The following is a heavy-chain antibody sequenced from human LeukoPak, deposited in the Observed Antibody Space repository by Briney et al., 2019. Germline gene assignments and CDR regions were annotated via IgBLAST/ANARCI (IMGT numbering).Heavy chain of an antibody. V-gene: IGHV4-34*01. J-gene: IGHJ6*02. D-gene: IGHD3-22*01. CDR1: GGSFSGYY. CDR2: INHSGST. Sequence: SETLSLTCAVYGGSFSGYYWSWLRQPPGKGLEWIGEINHSGSTNYNPSLKSRVTISVDTSKNQFSLKLSSVTAADTAVYYCARPYYYDSSGYFNMDVWGQGTTVTVSS. CDR3: ARPYYYDSSGYFNMDV.